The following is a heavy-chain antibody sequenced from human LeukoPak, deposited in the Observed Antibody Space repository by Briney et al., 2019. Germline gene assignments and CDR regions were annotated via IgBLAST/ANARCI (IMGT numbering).Heavy chain of an antibody. D-gene: IGHD6-19*01. J-gene: IGHJ4*02. Sequence: PGGSLRLSCAASGFTFGSYSMNWVRQAPGKGLEWVSYISSSSSTIYYADSVKGRFTISRDNAKNSLYPQMSSLRAADTAVYYCARGKIAVAPTHYFDYWGQGTLVTVSS. CDR1: GFTFGSYS. V-gene: IGHV3-48*01. CDR3: ARGKIAVAPTHYFDY. CDR2: ISSSSSTI.